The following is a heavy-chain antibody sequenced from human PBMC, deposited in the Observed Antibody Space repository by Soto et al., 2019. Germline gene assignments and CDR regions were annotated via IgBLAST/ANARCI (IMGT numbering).Heavy chain of an antibody. Sequence: EVQLLESGGGLVQPGGSLRLSCVGSGFTFSSYDMTWVRQAPGKGLEWVSSFSFYGRRDNTYYADYVKGRFTISRDNSRTTVYLQMDNLRVEDTAVYYCAKSIYDANGGPNELWGQGALVTVSS. D-gene: IGHD1-7*01. CDR2: FSFYGRRDNT. V-gene: IGHV3-23*01. CDR1: GFTFSSYD. CDR3: AKSIYDANGGPNEL. J-gene: IGHJ4*02.